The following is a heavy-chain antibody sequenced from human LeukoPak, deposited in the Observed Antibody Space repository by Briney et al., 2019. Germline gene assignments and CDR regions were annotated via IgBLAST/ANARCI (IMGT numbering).Heavy chain of an antibody. CDR1: GYSISSGYY. Sequence: PSETLSLTCAVSGYSISSGYYWGWIRQPPGKGLEWIGSIYHSGSTYYNPSLKSRVTISLDTSKTPFSLKLSSVTAADTAVYYCARPRGSYSDWYFDLWGRGTLVTVSS. V-gene: IGHV4-38-2*01. J-gene: IGHJ2*01. CDR3: ARPRGSYSDWYFDL. D-gene: IGHD1-26*01. CDR2: IYHSGST.